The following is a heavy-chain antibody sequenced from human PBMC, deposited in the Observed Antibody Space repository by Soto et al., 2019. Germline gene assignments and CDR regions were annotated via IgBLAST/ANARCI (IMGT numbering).Heavy chain of an antibody. V-gene: IGHV1-69*01. CDR2: IVPIYRTA. J-gene: IGHJ4*02. CDR3: ARDSGAKLSSS. D-gene: IGHD6-13*01. Sequence: LLVQSGTEVKKPGSSVKVSCKASGGTFSSYRINWVRQAPGQGLEWVGGIVPIYRTADYAQKFQGRVTITADESARTAYLELRSLKSQDTAVYYCARDSGAKLSSSWGQGTLVTVSS. CDR1: GGTFSSYR.